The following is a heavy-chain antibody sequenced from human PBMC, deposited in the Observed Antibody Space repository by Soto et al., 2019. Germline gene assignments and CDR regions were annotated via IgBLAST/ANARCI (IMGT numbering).Heavy chain of an antibody. CDR3: ATSVVVAATIAFDI. V-gene: IGHV1-2*02. J-gene: IGHJ3*02. CDR2: INPNIGIA. D-gene: IGHD2-15*01. CDR1: GYTFTGYY. Sequence: ASVKVSCKASGYTFTGYYMHWVRQAPGQGLEWMGRINPNIGIANYAQKFQGRVTITRDKSTSTAYMELSSLRSEDTAVYYCATSVVVAATIAFDIWGQGTMVTVSS.